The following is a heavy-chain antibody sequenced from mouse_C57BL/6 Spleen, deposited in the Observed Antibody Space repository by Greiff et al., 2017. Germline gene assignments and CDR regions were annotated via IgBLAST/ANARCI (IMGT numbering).Heavy chain of an antibody. CDR1: GYSITSGYY. Sequence: EVKLVESGPGLVKPSQSLSLTCSVTGYSITSGYYWNWIRQFPGNKLEWMGYISYDGSNNYNPSLKNRISITRDTSKNQFFLKLNSVTTEDTATYYCARGGDGFLYYFDYWGQGTTLTVSS. CDR3: ARGGDGFLYYFDY. J-gene: IGHJ2*01. V-gene: IGHV3-6*01. CDR2: ISYDGSN. D-gene: IGHD2-3*01.